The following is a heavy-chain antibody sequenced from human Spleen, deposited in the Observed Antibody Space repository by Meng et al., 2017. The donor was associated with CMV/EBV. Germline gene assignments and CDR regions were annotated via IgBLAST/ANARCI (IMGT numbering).Heavy chain of an antibody. CDR2: ISAYNGNT. V-gene: IGHV1-18*01. J-gene: IGHJ5*02. D-gene: IGHD6-13*01. CDR1: YTFTSYG. Sequence: YTFTSYGISWVRQAPGQGLEWMGWISAYNGNTNYAQKLQGRVTMTTDTSTSTAYMELRSLRSDDTAVYYCARDYEYSSSWYYWFDPWGQGTLVTVSS. CDR3: ARDYEYSSSWYYWFDP.